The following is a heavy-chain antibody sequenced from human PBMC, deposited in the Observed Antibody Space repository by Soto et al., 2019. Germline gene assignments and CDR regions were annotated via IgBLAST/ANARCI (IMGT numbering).Heavy chain of an antibody. CDR2: VHHSGSA. Sequence: PSETLSLTCSVSGDSISNAAYYWSWLRLAPGKGLEWIAYVHHSGSAFYNPSLRTRVTITTDTSKNQFSLTVRSVTAADTAVYYCARRGNSYARQFDDWGQGAQVTVSS. CDR1: GDSISNAAYY. J-gene: IGHJ4*02. V-gene: IGHV4-30-4*01. CDR3: ARRGNSYARQFDD. D-gene: IGHD2-2*01.